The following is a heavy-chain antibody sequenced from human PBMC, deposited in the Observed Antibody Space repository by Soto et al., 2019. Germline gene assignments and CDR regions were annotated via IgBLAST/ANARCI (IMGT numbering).Heavy chain of an antibody. CDR1: GYTFTSYG. CDR2: ISAYNGNT. Sequence: EEEKNQASVKVSCKASGYTFTSYGISWVRQAPGQGLEWMGWISAYNGNTNYAQKLQGRVTMTTDTSTSTAYMELRSLRSDDTAVYYCARVDTAMGEFGYWGQGTLVTVSS. V-gene: IGHV1-18*01. CDR3: ARVDTAMGEFGY. D-gene: IGHD5-18*01. J-gene: IGHJ4*02.